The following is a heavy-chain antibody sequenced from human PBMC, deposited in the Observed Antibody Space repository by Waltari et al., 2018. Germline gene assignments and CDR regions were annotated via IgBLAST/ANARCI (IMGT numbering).Heavy chain of an antibody. CDR3: ARGGSSSWQDAFDI. CDR2: IYYSGST. J-gene: IGHJ3*02. CDR1: GGSISSYY. V-gene: IGHV4-59*01. Sequence: QVQLQESGPGLVKPSETLSLTCTVSGGSISSYYWSWIRQPPGKGLEWIWYIYYSGSTNYNPSLKSRVTISVDTSKNQFSLKLSSVTAADTAVYYCARGGSSSWQDAFDIWGQGTMVTVSS. D-gene: IGHD6-13*01.